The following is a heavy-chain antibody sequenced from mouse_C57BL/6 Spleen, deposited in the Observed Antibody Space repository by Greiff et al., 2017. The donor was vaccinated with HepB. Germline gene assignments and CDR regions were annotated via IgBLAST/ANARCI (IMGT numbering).Heavy chain of an antibody. J-gene: IGHJ2*01. D-gene: IGHD2-1*01. V-gene: IGHV1-81*01. Sequence: QVQLQQSGAELARPGASVKLSCKASGYTFTSYGISWVKQRTGQGLEWIGEIYPRSGNTYYNEKFKGKATLTADKSSSTAYMELRSLTSEDSAVYYCARAFIYYGNYNYFDYWGQGTTLTVSS. CDR3: ARAFIYYGNYNYFDY. CDR1: GYTFTSYG. CDR2: IYPRSGNT.